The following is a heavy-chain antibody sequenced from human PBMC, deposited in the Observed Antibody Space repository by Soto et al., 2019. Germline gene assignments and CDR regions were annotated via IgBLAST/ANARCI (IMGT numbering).Heavy chain of an antibody. CDR2: ISAYNGNT. D-gene: IGHD6-13*01. Sequence: ASVKVSCTASGYTFTSYGISWVRQAPGQGLEWMGWISAYNGNTNYAQKLQGRVTMTTDTSTSTAYMELRSLRSDDTAVYYCARVKIAAAGGYNWFDPWGQGTLVTVSS. V-gene: IGHV1-18*01. CDR1: GYTFTSYG. CDR3: ARVKIAAAGGYNWFDP. J-gene: IGHJ5*02.